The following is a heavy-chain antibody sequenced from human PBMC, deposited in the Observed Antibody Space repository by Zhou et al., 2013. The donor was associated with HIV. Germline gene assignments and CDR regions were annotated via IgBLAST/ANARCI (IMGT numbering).Heavy chain of an antibody. Sequence: QVQLVQSGAEVKKPGASVKVSCKASGYTFTGYYMHWVRQAPGQGLEWMGWINPNSGGTNYAQKFQGRVTMTRDTSISTAYMELSRLRSDDTAVYYCAREGLDCSSTSCYRDYFDYWGQGTLVTVSS. D-gene: IGHD2-2*01. CDR3: AREGLDCSSTSCYRDYFDY. CDR1: GYTFTGYY. V-gene: IGHV1-2*02. CDR2: INPNSGGT. J-gene: IGHJ4*02.